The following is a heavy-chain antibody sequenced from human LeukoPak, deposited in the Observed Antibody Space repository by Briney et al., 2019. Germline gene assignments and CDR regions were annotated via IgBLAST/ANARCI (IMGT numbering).Heavy chain of an antibody. V-gene: IGHV4-59*01. CDR3: ARGRWSSGWFDC. Sequence: SETLSLTCTVSGXSISSYYGSWIRQPPGKGLEWIGYIYYSGSTNYNPSLKSRVTISVDTSKNRFSLNLSSVTAADTAVYYCARGRWSSGWFDCWGQGTLVTVSS. CDR1: GXSISSYY. D-gene: IGHD6-19*01. J-gene: IGHJ4*02. CDR2: IYYSGST.